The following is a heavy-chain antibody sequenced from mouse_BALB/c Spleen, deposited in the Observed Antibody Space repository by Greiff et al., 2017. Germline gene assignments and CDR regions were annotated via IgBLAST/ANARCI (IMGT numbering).Heavy chain of an antibody. CDR2: ISSGGSYT. V-gene: IGHV5-9-4*01. CDR1: GFTFSSYA. J-gene: IGHJ3*01. D-gene: IGHD1-1*01. CDR3: AREGYYGSRSSWFAY. Sequence: EVKLVESGGGLVKPGGSLKLSCAASGFTFSSYAMSWVRQSPEKRLEWVAEISSGGSYTYYPDTVTGRFTISRDNAKNTLYLEMSSLRSEDTAMYYCAREGYYGSRSSWFAYWGQGTLVTVSA.